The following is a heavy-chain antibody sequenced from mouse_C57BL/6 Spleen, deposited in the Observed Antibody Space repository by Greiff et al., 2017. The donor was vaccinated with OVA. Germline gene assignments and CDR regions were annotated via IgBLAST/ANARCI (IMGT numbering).Heavy chain of an antibody. CDR2: IHPNSGST. D-gene: IGHD3-1*01. CDR1: GYTFTSYW. J-gene: IGHJ4*01. V-gene: IGHV1-64*01. Sequence: QVQLQQPGAELVKPGASVKLSCKASGYTFTSYWMHWVKQRPGQGLEWIGMIHPNSGSTNYNEKFKSKATLTVDKSSSTAYMQLSSLTSEDSAVYYCARGTGLGGYAMDYWGQGTSVTVSS. CDR3: ARGTGLGGYAMDY.